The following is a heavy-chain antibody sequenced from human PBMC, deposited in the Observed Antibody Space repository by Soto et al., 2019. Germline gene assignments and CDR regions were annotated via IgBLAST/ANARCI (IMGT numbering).Heavy chain of an antibody. Sequence: ASVKVSCKASGYTFTSYAMHWVRQAPGQRLEWMGWINAGNGNTKYSQKFQGRVTITRDTSASTAYMELSSLRSEDTAVYYCAREFCSGGSCGWFDPWGQGTLVTVS. V-gene: IGHV1-3*01. D-gene: IGHD2-15*01. CDR3: AREFCSGGSCGWFDP. J-gene: IGHJ5*02. CDR2: INAGNGNT. CDR1: GYTFTSYA.